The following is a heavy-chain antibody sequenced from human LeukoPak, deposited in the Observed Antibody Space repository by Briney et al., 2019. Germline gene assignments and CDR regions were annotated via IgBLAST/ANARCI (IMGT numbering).Heavy chain of an antibody. CDR3: ARDLSVGDILTGYFHYYYGMDV. CDR1: GDSVSSNSAA. V-gene: IGHV6-1*01. Sequence: SQTLSLTCAISGDSVSSNSAAWNWIRQSPSRGLEWLGRTYYRSKWYNDYAVSVKSRITINPDTSKNQFSLQLNSVTPEDTAVYYCARDLSVGDILTGYFHYYYGMDVWGQGTTVTVSS. J-gene: IGHJ6*02. CDR2: TYYRSKWYN. D-gene: IGHD3-9*01.